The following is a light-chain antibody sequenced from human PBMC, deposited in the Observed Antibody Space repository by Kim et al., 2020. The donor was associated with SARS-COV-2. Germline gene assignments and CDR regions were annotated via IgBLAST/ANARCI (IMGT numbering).Light chain of an antibody. Sequence: PAGRVTPPGCAVRRGSSNFSWYHQIPRRPPRRLIYYASSRATGIIARFCGSGSATEFIPPISSMLPEDFAAYYCQQYNKCPSPCTFGQGTKVDIK. V-gene: IGKV3-15*01. J-gene: IGKJ1*01. CDR2: YAS. CDR3: QQYNKCPSPCT. CDR1: RRGSSN.